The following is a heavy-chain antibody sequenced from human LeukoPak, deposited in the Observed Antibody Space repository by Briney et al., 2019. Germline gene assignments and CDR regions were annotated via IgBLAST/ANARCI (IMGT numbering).Heavy chain of an antibody. D-gene: IGHD1-14*01. CDR1: GGSISSNS. Sequence: ETLSLTCTVSGGSISSNSYYWGWIRQPPGKGLEWVSSISSSSSYIYYADSVKGRFTISRDNAKNSLYLQMNSLRAEDTAVYYCARALYGRNHEIAFDIWGQGTMVTVSS. V-gene: IGHV3-21*01. CDR3: ARALYGRNHEIAFDI. J-gene: IGHJ3*02. CDR2: ISSSSSYI.